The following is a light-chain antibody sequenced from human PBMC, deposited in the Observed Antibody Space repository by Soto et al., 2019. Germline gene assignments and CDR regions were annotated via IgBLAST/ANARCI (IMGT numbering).Light chain of an antibody. CDR3: QQYGSSMIT. Sequence: EIVLTQSPGTLSLSPGERATLSRRASQSVSSSYLAWYQQKPGQAPRILIYGASSRATGIPDRFSGSVSGTDFNLTISRLETEDFAVYECQQYGSSMITFGQRTRLEIK. V-gene: IGKV3-20*01. CDR1: QSVSSSY. CDR2: GAS. J-gene: IGKJ5*01.